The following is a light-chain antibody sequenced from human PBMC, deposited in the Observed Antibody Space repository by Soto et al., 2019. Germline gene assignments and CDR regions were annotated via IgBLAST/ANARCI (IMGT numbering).Light chain of an antibody. CDR1: SSDVGRYNY. Sequence: QSALTQPASVSGSPGQSITISCTGTSSDVGRYNYVSWYQQHPGKAPKLMIYDVSNRPSGVSNRFSGSKSGNTASLTISGLQAEDEADYYCSSYTSSSTLLYVFGTGTKLTVL. CDR2: DVS. J-gene: IGLJ1*01. CDR3: SSYTSSSTLLYV. V-gene: IGLV2-14*01.